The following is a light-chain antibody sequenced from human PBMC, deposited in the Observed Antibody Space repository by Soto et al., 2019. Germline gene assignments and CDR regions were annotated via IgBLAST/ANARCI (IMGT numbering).Light chain of an antibody. J-gene: IGKJ3*01. CDR2: AAS. CDR1: QGIGIL. CDR3: LQHHLYPFA. V-gene: IGKV1-17*01. Sequence: DIQMTQSPSSLSASVGDRVTITCRASQGIGILLGWIQQKPGKAPKRLIYAASSLQGGVPSRFSGSGSGTAFTLTFSSLEPEDFEAYDCLQHHLYPFAFGPGTKVDIQ.